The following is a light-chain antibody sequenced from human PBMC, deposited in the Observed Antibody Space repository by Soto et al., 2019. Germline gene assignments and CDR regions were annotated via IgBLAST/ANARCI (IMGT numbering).Light chain of an antibody. J-gene: IGLJ3*02. V-gene: IGLV2-11*01. CDR1: SSDV. CDR2: YVS. Sequence: QSALTQPRSVSGSPGQSVTISCTRTSSDVVSWYQQHPGKAPKLIIYYVSQRPSGVPDRFSGSKSGNTASLTISGLQAEDEADYYCCSSAGGFTWVFGGGTKVTVL. CDR3: CSSAGGFTWV.